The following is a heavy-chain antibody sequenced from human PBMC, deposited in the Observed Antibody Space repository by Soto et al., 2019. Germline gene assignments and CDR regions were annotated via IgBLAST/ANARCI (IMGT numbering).Heavy chain of an antibody. J-gene: IGHJ6*02. CDR2: ISAYNGNT. V-gene: IGHV1-18*04. Sequence: ASVKVSCKASGYTFTSYGISWVRQAPGQGLEWMGWISAYNGNTNYAQKLQGRVTMTTDTSTSTAYMELRSLRSDDTAVYYCARNYDSRRSWSVDYYYYYGMDVWGQGTTVT. D-gene: IGHD3-22*01. CDR3: ARNYDSRRSWSVDYYYYYGMDV. CDR1: GYTFTSYG.